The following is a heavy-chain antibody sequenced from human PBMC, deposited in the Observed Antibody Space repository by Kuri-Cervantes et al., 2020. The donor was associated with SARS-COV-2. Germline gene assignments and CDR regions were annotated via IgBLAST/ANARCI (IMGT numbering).Heavy chain of an antibody. J-gene: IGHJ5*02. V-gene: IGHV4-38-2*02. D-gene: IGHD1-14*01. Sequence: SETLSLTCTVSGYSISSGYYWGWIRQPPGKGLEWIGEINHSGSTNYSPSLKSRVTVSVDTSKNQFSLKLSSVTAADTAVYYCATRRTGAWFDPWGQGTLVTVSS. CDR1: GYSISSGYY. CDR3: ATRRTGAWFDP. CDR2: INHSGST.